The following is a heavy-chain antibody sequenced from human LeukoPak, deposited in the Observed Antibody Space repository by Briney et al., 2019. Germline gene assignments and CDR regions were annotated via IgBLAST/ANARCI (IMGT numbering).Heavy chain of an antibody. V-gene: IGHV3-30*02. D-gene: IGHD3-22*01. CDR2: IRYDGSNK. Sequence: GGSLRLSCAASGFTFSSYGMHWVRQAPGKGLEWVAFIRYDGSNKYYADSVKGRVTISRDNAKNSLYLQMNSLRAEDTAVYYCARGDYYDFQLDYWGQGTLVTVSS. J-gene: IGHJ4*02. CDR1: GFTFSSYG. CDR3: ARGDYYDFQLDY.